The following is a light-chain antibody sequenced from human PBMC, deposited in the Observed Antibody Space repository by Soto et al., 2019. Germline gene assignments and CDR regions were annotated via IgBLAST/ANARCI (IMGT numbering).Light chain of an antibody. J-gene: IGLJ3*02. CDR3: QVWDSSSDPWV. CDR1: NIGSES. V-gene: IGLV3-21*04. CDR2: YDS. Sequence: SYELTQPPSVSVAPGKTARITCGGNNIGSESVHWYQQKPCQAPVLVIYYDSDRPSGIPERFSGSNSGNTATLTISRVEAGDEADYYCQVWDSSSDPWVFGGGTKVTVL.